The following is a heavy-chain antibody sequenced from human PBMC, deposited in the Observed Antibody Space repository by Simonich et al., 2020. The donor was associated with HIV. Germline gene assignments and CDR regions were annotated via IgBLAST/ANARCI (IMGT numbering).Heavy chain of an antibody. J-gene: IGHJ1*01. Sequence: QLQLQESGPGLVKPSEHLSLTCTVSGGSISSNNYYWGRIRQPPGKGLEWIGSIYYSGNPSYNPALKSRVTISRDTYKNQFSLKLSSVTAADTAFYYCASQNSGRYYGYFQHWGQGTLVTVSS. CDR3: ASQNSGRYYGYFQH. CDR1: GGSISSNNYY. V-gene: IGHV4-39*01. D-gene: IGHD1-26*01. CDR2: IYYSGNP.